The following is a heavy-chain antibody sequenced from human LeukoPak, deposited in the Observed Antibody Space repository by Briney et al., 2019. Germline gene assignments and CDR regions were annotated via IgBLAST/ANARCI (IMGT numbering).Heavy chain of an antibody. D-gene: IGHD3-3*01. J-gene: IGHJ5*02. CDR2: INPNSGGT. CDR1: GYTFTSYD. Sequence: ASVKVSCKASGYTFTSYDINWVRQATGQGLEWMGWINPNSGGTNYAQKFQGRVTMTRDTSISTAYMELSRLRSDDTAVYYCARTLALLRFLEWYPRGVWIDPWGQGTLVTVSS. CDR3: ARTLALLRFLEWYPRGVWIDP. V-gene: IGHV1-2*02.